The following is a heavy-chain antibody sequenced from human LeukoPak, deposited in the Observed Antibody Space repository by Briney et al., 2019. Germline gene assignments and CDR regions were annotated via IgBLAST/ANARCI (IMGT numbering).Heavy chain of an antibody. Sequence: GRSLRLSCIASGLIFRNYAMTWVRQAPRKGLEWVSTISGDGTETFYADSVKGRFTISRDNSKDTHYLQMSSLRAEDTGIYYCAKGGHYSFFDYWGQGTLVTVSS. CDR3: AKGGHYSFFDY. V-gene: IGHV3-23*01. CDR2: ISGDGTET. D-gene: IGHD4-11*01. J-gene: IGHJ4*02. CDR1: GLIFRNYA.